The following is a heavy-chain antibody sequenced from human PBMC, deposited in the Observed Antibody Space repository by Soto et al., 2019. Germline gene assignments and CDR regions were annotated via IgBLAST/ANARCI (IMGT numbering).Heavy chain of an antibody. CDR2: IYYSGST. D-gene: IGHD2-2*01. Sequence: SETLSLTCTVSGGSVSSGSYYWSWIRQPPGKGLEWIGYIYYSGSTNYNPSLKSRVTISVDTSKNQFSLKLSSVTAADTAVYYCARACTSCYSYYYYGLDVWGQGTTVTVSS. V-gene: IGHV4-61*01. J-gene: IGHJ6*02. CDR3: ARACTSCYSYYYYGLDV. CDR1: GGSVSSGSYY.